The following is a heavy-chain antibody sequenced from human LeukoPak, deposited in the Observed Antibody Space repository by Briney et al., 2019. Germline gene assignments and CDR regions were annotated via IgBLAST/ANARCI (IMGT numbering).Heavy chain of an antibody. V-gene: IGHV3-48*02. CDR2: ISKFGSI. Sequence: GGSLRLSCEASGFSFSSYSMNWVSQAPGKGLEWVSYISKFGSIYYADSVRGRFTISRDNAKDSLYLQMNSLRDEDTAVYYCVRDPDALDFWGQGTTVTVSS. CDR3: VRDPDALDF. CDR1: GFSFSSYS. J-gene: IGHJ6*02.